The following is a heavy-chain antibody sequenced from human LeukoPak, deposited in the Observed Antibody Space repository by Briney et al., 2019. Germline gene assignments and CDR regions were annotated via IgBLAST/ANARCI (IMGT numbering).Heavy chain of an antibody. D-gene: IGHD3-22*01. CDR1: GFTFSSYS. J-gene: IGHJ4*02. CDR3: ARGSIGPYDSSGYYLY. CDR2: IYSGGST. Sequence: GGSLRLSCAASGFTFSSYSMNWVRQAPGKGLEWVSVIYSGGSTYYADSVKGRFTISRDNSKNTLYLQMNSLRAEDTAVYYCARGSIGPYDSSGYYLYWGQGTLVTVSS. V-gene: IGHV3-53*01.